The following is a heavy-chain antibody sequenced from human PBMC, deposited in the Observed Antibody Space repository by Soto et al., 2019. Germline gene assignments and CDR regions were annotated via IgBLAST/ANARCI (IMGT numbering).Heavy chain of an antibody. Sequence: EVQLLESGGGLVQPGGSLRLSCAASGFTFSTYAMNWVRQAPGKGLEWVSGISGSGDSTYYADSVKGRFTVSRGNPTNTLYLQMNSLRAEDTAVFYCAKERSSGWSFDYWGQGTLVTVSS. CDR2: ISGSGDST. J-gene: IGHJ4*02. CDR3: AKERSSGWSFDY. V-gene: IGHV3-23*01. D-gene: IGHD6-19*01. CDR1: GFTFSTYA.